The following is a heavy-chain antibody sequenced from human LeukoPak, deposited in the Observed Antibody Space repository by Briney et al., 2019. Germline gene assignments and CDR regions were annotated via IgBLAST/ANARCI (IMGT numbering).Heavy chain of an antibody. J-gene: IGHJ4*01. CDR3: ARGRSGHEGVNYPLEY. CDR1: GFTFDIYA. V-gene: IGHV3-23*01. Sequence: GGSLRLSCAASGFTFDIYAMNWVRQPPGEGLEWVSTIYGSGVTTKYADSMKGRFTISRDNSKNTLYLQMSSLSAEDTAVYYCARGRSGHEGVNYPLEYWGQESWSPSPQ. CDR2: IYGSGVTT. D-gene: IGHD1-7*01.